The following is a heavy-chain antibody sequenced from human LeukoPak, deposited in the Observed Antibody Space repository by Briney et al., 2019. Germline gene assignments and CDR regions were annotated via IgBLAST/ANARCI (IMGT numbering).Heavy chain of an antibody. CDR3: ARDFTTSSTAHLHH. J-gene: IGHJ1*01. D-gene: IGHD6-6*01. CDR1: GFTFSSYS. CDR2: ISSSSTYI. V-gene: IGHV3-21*01. Sequence: SGGSLRLSCAASGFTFSSYSMNWVRQAPGKGLEWVSSISSSSTYIYYADSVKGRFTISRDNAKNSLFLQMNSLRAEDTAVYYCARDFTTSSTAHLHHWGQGTLVTVSS.